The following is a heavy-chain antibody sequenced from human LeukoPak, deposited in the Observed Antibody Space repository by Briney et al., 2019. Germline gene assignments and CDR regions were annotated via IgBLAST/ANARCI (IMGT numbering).Heavy chain of an antibody. Sequence: GGSLRVSCEASGFTFSSYGMHWVRQAPGQGLEWVAFISYDGSNKYYGDSVKGGFTISRDKSKNTLYLHMNSLRAEDTAVYDCAKDWGYHYRSGGSYFDYWGQGTLVTVSS. CDR3: AKDWGYHYRSGGSYFDY. CDR1: GFTFSSYG. V-gene: IGHV3-30*18. CDR2: ISYDGSNK. D-gene: IGHD3-10*01. J-gene: IGHJ4*02.